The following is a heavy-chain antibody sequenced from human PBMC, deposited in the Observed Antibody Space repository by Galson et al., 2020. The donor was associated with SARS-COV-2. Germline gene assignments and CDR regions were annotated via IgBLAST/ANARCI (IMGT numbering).Heavy chain of an antibody. CDR1: GFTFNNYA. J-gene: IGHJ4*02. D-gene: IGHD6-19*01. Sequence: GGSLRLSCAASGFTFNNYAMNWVRQAPGKGLEWVSSISGGSANTYYADPVKGRFTISRDNSKNTLYLQMNSRRAEDTAVYYCAKDGGGWYTSGWYYFDCWGQGTLVTVSS. CDR2: ISGGSANT. V-gene: IGHV3-23*01. CDR3: AKDGGGWYTSGWYYFDC.